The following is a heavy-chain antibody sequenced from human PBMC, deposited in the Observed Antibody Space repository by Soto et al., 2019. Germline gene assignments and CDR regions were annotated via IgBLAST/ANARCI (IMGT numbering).Heavy chain of an antibody. J-gene: IGHJ6*02. Sequence: SETLSLTCTVSGGSISSGDYYWSWIRQPPGKGLEWIGYIYYSGSTYYNPSLKSRVTISVDTSKNQFSLKLSSVTAADTAVYYCARDGRMQIPAAMDYYYQYGLDVPAQATTLTLS. CDR1: GGSISSGDYY. D-gene: IGHD2-2*01. CDR2: IYYSGST. CDR3: ARDGRMQIPAAMDYYYQYGLDV. V-gene: IGHV4-30-4*01.